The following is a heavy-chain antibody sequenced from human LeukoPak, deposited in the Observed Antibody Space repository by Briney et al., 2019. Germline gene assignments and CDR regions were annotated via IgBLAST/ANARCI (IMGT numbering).Heavy chain of an antibody. CDR3: ARLYGYAGDY. CDR2: IYSGGST. D-gene: IGHD5-18*01. V-gene: IGHV3-66*01. J-gene: IGHJ4*02. Sequence: GGSLRLSCAASGFTFSSYAMSWVRQAPGKGLEWVSVIYSGGSTYYADSVKGRFTISRDNSKNTLYLQMNSLRAEDTAVYYCARLYGYAGDYWGQGTLVTVSS. CDR1: GFTFSSYA.